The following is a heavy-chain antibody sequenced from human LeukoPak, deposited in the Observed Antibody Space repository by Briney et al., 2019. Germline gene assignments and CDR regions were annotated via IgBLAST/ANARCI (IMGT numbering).Heavy chain of an antibody. V-gene: IGHV4-59*08. D-gene: IGHD3-22*01. CDR1: GGSISTYY. CDR3: ARQREYYESSGYYSFDY. Sequence: SETLSLTCTVSGGSISTYYWSWIRQPPGKGLEWIGYIYSSGSTNYNPSLESRVTISVDTSKNQFSLKLSSVTAADTAVYYWARQREYYESSGYYSFDYWGQGALVTVSS. CDR2: IYSSGST. J-gene: IGHJ4*02.